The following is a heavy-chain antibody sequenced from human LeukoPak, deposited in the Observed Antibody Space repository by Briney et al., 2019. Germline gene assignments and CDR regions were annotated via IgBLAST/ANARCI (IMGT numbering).Heavy chain of an antibody. CDR1: GFTVSSNY. CDR3: AKSTSTSGLDY. CDR2: SNSDGSL. D-gene: IGHD2-2*01. V-gene: IGHV3-53*01. Sequence: GGSLRLSCAASGFTVSSNYMNWVRQAPGKGLEWVSGSNSDGSLYYADFVKGRFTISRDKSKNTLYLQMSSLRTEDTAVYYCAKSTSTSGLDYWGQGTQVTVSP. J-gene: IGHJ4*02.